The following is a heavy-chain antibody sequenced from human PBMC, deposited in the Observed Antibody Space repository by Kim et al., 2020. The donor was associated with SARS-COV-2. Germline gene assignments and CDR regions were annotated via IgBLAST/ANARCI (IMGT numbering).Heavy chain of an antibody. CDR1: GHRFTNYW. J-gene: IGHJ5*01. CDR2: INRNDSYT. D-gene: IGHD3-10*01. V-gene: IGHV5-10-1*04. Sequence: GESLKISCQDSGHRFTNYWINWVRQMPGKGLEWMGRINRNDSYTNYNPSFQGLVTISGDTSINTAYLQWDSLKASDTAMYYCAVNFGSGSFPFQSWGHGTLVTVSS. CDR3: AVNFGSGSFPFQS.